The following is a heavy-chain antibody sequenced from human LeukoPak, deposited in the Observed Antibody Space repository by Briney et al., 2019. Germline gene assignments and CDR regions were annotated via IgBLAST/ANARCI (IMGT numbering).Heavy chain of an antibody. CDR1: GFSFTSYA. J-gene: IGHJ6*02. CDR3: AKAASSSWPSYYYGMDV. CDR2: VSRSGGAT. V-gene: IGHV3-23*01. Sequence: GGSLRLSCAASGFSFTSYAMSWVRQAQGKGLEWVSAVSRSGGATYYADSVKGRFTISKDNSKNTVYLQMSSLRVDDTAVYYCAKAASSSWPSYYYGMDVWGQGTTVTVSS. D-gene: IGHD6-13*01.